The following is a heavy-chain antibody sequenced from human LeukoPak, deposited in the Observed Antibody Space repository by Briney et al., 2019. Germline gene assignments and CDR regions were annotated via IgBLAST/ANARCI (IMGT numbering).Heavy chain of an antibody. CDR2: ISASGTT. V-gene: IGHV4-4*07. CDR3: SSHVSAAAGGR. CDR1: GGSISTYH. J-gene: IGHJ4*02. D-gene: IGHD6-13*01. Sequence: KPSETLSLTCTVSGGSISTYHWSCIRQPAGKGLEWIGRISASGTTNYNPSLNSRVTMSVDTSKNQFSLKLDFVTAADTAVYYCSSHVSAAAGGRWGPGTLVTISS.